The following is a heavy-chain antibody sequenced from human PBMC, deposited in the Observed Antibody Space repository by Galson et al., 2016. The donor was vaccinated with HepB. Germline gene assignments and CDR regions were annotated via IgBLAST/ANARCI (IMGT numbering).Heavy chain of an antibody. CDR1: GFTFNKYG. D-gene: IGHD2-2*01. CDR3: AREGLFCNTATCYYLYNMDV. J-gene: IGHJ6*03. Sequence: SLRLSCAASGFTFNKYGMHWVRQAPGKGLEWVAVIWFDGSYKFYADSVKGRFTTPRDNSKNTVYLQMNSLRAADTAVYYCAREGLFCNTATCYYLYNMDVWGQGTTVTVSS. CDR2: IWFDGSYK. V-gene: IGHV3-33*01.